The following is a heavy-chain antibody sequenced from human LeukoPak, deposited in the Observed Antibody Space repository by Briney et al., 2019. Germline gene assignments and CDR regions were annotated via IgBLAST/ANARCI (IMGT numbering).Heavy chain of an antibody. D-gene: IGHD6-13*01. J-gene: IGHJ5*02. CDR2: IYPGDSDT. V-gene: IGHV5-51*01. CDR3: ARLNREYSSSLYNWFDP. Sequence: GESLKISCKGSGYSFTSYWIGWVRQMPGKGLEWMGIIYPGDSDTRYSPSFQGQVTISADKSISTAYLQWSSLKASDTAMYYCARLNREYSSSLYNWFDPWGQGTLVTVSS. CDR1: GYSFTSYW.